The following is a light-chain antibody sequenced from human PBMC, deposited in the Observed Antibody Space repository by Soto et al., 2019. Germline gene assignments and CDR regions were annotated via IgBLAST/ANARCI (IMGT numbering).Light chain of an antibody. CDR1: SSDVGGYDY. V-gene: IGLV2-14*03. Sequence: QSVLTKPASVSGSPGQAITISCNGTSSDVGGYDYVSWYQQHPGKAPKGIIYDVNNRPSGVSSRFSGSKSGNTASLSISGLQAEDEADYYCSSYSSSATNYVFGSGTKV. J-gene: IGLJ1*01. CDR2: DVN. CDR3: SSYSSSATNYV.